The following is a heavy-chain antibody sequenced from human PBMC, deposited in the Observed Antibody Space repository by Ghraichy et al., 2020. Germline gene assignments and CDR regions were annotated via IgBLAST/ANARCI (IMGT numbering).Heavy chain of an antibody. CDR1: GGTFSSYA. CDR3: ARGGGPHNWNDVKWSDP. V-gene: IGHV1-69*06. J-gene: IGHJ5*02. D-gene: IGHD1-1*01. Sequence: SVKVSCKASGGTFSSYAISWVRQAPGQGLEWMGGIIPIFGTANYAQKFQGRVTITADKSTSTAYMELSSLRSEDTAVYYCARGGGPHNWNDVKWSDPWGQGTLVTVSA. CDR2: IIPIFGTA.